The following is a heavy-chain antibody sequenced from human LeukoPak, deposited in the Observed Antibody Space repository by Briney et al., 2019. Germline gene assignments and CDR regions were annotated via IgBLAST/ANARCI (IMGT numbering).Heavy chain of an antibody. Sequence: ASVRLSCKPSGYNFNLYDLAWVRQATGQGLELVGWMSPNSGHTGYAEVFEGRLTMNWSISTVTAYKDLNNLRSDDTAVHYCAKLTFGELPPKLHFYHYMDVWGKGTTVTVSS. CDR2: MSPNSGHT. CDR3: AKLTFGELPPKLHFYHYMDV. V-gene: IGHV1-8*01. J-gene: IGHJ6*03. D-gene: IGHD3-16*01. CDR1: GYNFNLYD.